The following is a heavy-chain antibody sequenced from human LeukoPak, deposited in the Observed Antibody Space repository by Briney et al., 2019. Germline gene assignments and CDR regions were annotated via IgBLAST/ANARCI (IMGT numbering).Heavy chain of an antibody. V-gene: IGHV4-34*01. CDR2: INHSGST. CDR1: GGSFSGYY. J-gene: IGHJ4*02. D-gene: IGHD4-11*01. CDR3: ARAQPLGPYSNYDYYFDY. Sequence: PSETLSLTCAVYGGSFSGYYWSWIRQPPGKGLEWIGEINHSGSTNYNPSLKSRVTISVDTSKNQFSLKLSSVTAADTAVYYCARAQPLGPYSNYDYYFDYWGQGTLVTVSS.